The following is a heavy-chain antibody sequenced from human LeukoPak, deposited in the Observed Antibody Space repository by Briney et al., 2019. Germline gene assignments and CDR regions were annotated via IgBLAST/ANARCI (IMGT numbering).Heavy chain of an antibody. J-gene: IGHJ3*02. CDR3: TREGANDAFDI. V-gene: IGHV3-49*04. CDR1: GFTFGDYA. Sequence: PGGSLRFSCTASGFTFGDYAMSWVRQAPGKGLEWVGFIRSKAYGGTTEYAASVKGRFTISRDDSKSIAYLQMNSLKTEDTAVYYCTREGANDAFDIWGQGTMVTVSS. CDR2: IRSKAYGGTT.